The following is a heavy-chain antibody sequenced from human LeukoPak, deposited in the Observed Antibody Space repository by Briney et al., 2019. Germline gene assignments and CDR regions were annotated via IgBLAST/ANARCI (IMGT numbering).Heavy chain of an antibody. V-gene: IGHV3-30*14. Sequence: PGRSLRLSCAASGFTFSSYAMHWVRQAPGKGLEWVAVISYDGSNKYYADSVKGRFTISRDSSTNTLFLQMVRLSAEDTAVYYCARGPYGDHITEGFDQWGQGTLVTASS. CDR3: ARGPYGDHITEGFDQ. CDR1: GFTFSSYA. J-gene: IGHJ4*02. D-gene: IGHD4-17*01. CDR2: ISYDGSNK.